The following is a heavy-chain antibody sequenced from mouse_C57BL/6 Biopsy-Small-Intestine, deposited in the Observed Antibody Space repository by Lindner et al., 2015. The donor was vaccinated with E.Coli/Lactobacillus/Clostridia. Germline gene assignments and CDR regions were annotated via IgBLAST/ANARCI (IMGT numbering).Heavy chain of an antibody. V-gene: IGHV1-14*01. CDR1: GYTFTNYV. Sequence: VQLQESGPELVKPGASVKMSCKASGYTFTNYVMDWMKQKPGQGLEWIGYINPYNDGTDYNEKFKGKATLTSDKSSNTAYMELSSLTSEDSAVYYCARDYRYASPYYFDYWGQGTTLTVSS. J-gene: IGHJ2*01. CDR2: INPYNDGT. CDR3: ARDYRYASPYYFDY. D-gene: IGHD2-14*01.